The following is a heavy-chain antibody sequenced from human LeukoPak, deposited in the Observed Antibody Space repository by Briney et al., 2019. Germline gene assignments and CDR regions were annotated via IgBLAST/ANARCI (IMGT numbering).Heavy chain of an antibody. Sequence: GASVKVSCKASGGTFSSYAISWVRRAPGQGLEWMGGIIPIFGTANYAQKFQGRVTITTDESTSTAYMELSSLRSEDTAVYYCARDPSSSFHWFDPWGQGTLVTVSS. CDR3: ARDPSSSFHWFDP. CDR2: IIPIFGTA. CDR1: GGTFSSYA. D-gene: IGHD6-6*01. V-gene: IGHV1-69*05. J-gene: IGHJ5*02.